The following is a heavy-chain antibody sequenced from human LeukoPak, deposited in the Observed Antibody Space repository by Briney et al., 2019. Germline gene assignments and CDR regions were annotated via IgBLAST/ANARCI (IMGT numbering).Heavy chain of an antibody. CDR2: IYYSGST. Sequence: SETLSLTCTVSGGTISNYYWGWIRQPPGKGLEWIGSIYYSGSTYYNPSLKSRVTISVDTSKNQFSLKLSSVTAADTAVYYCARAGRDIVLMVYAGYFDYWGQGTLVTVSS. D-gene: IGHD2-8*01. CDR1: GGTISNYY. J-gene: IGHJ4*02. CDR3: ARAGRDIVLMVYAGYFDY. V-gene: IGHV4-39*07.